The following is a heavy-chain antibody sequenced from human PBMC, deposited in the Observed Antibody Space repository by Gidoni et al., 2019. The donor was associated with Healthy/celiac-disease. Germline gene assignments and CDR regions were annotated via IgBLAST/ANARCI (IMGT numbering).Heavy chain of an antibody. CDR1: GYSFTSYW. CDR2: IYPGDSDT. J-gene: IGHJ3*02. V-gene: IGHV5-51*01. CDR3: AREKTGYCSSTSCKRRAFDI. Sequence: EVQLVQSGAEVKKPGESLKISCKGSGYSFTSYWIGWVRQMPGKGLEWMGIIYPGDSDTRYSPSFQGQVTITADKSISTAYLQWSSLKASDTAMYYCAREKTGYCSSTSCKRRAFDIWGQGTMVTVSS. D-gene: IGHD2-2*01.